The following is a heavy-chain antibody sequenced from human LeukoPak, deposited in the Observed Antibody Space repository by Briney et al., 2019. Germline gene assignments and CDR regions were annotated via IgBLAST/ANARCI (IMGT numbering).Heavy chain of an antibody. Sequence: GASVKVSRKASGYTFTSYDINWVRQATGQGLEWMGWMNPNSGNTGYAQKFQGRVTMTRNTSISTAYMELSSLRSEDTAVYYCARGLRRSNWFDPWGQGTLVTVSS. CDR1: GYTFTSYD. CDR2: MNPNSGNT. J-gene: IGHJ5*02. V-gene: IGHV1-8*01. CDR3: ARGLRRSNWFDP.